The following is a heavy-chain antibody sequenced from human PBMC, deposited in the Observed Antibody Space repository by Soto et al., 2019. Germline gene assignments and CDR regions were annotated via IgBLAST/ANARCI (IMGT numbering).Heavy chain of an antibody. D-gene: IGHD1-7*01. Sequence: PGGSLRLSCAASGFTFSSYGTHWVRQAPGKGLEWVAVIWYDGSNKYYADSVKGRFTISRDNSKNTLYLQMNSLRAEDTAVYYCARAVRGGTTPLRMDVWGQGTTVTVSS. V-gene: IGHV3-33*01. CDR1: GFTFSSYG. J-gene: IGHJ6*02. CDR2: IWYDGSNK. CDR3: ARAVRGGTTPLRMDV.